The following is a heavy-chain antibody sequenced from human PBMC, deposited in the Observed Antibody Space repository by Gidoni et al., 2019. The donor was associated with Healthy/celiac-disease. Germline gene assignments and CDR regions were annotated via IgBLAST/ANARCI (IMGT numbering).Heavy chain of an antibody. J-gene: IGHJ4*02. CDR2: ISSSSSYI. V-gene: IGHV3-21*01. CDR3: AREAYDILTGYLNYFDY. Sequence: EVQLVESGGGLVKPGGSLRLSCAAPGFTLSSSSMNWVRQAPGKGLEWVSSISSSSSYIYYADSVKGRFSISRDNAENSLYLQMNSLRAEDTAVYYCAREAYDILTGYLNYFDYWGQGTLVTVSS. D-gene: IGHD3-9*01. CDR1: GFTLSSSS.